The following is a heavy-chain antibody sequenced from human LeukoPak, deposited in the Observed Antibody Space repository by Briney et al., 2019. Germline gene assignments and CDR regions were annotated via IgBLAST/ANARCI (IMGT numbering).Heavy chain of an antibody. CDR2: IIPIFGTA. Sequence: ASVKVSCKASGGTFSSYATSWVRQAPGQGLEWMGGIIPIFGTANYAQKFQGRVTITTDESTSTAYMELSSLRSEDTAVYYCAREAYYDSSGYLASVFDYWGQGTLVTVSS. J-gene: IGHJ4*02. CDR3: AREAYYDSSGYLASVFDY. V-gene: IGHV1-69*05. D-gene: IGHD3-22*01. CDR1: GGTFSSYA.